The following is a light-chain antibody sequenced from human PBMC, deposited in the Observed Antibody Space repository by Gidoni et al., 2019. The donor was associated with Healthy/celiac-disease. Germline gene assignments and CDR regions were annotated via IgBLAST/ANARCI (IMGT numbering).Light chain of an antibody. V-gene: IGKV1-6*01. CDR1: QGIRND. CDR2: AAS. Sequence: AIQMTQSPSSLSASVGDRVTIPGRASQGIRNDLGWYQQKPGKAPKLLIYAASSLQSGVPSRFSGSGSGTDFTLTISSLQPEDFATYYCLQDYNYPRTFXQXTKLEIK. CDR3: LQDYNYPRT. J-gene: IGKJ2*01.